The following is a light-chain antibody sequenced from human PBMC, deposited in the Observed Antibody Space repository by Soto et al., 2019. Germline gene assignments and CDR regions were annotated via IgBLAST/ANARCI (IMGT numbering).Light chain of an antibody. CDR1: QSVSSSY. J-gene: IGKJ5*01. Sequence: EIVLTQSPGTLSLSPGERATLSCRASQSVSSSYLAWYQQKPGQAPRLLIYGASSRATGIPDRFSGRGSGTDFTLSISRLEPEDFAVYYCQRYGSSPPITFGQGTRLESK. CDR3: QRYGSSPPIT. CDR2: GAS. V-gene: IGKV3-20*01.